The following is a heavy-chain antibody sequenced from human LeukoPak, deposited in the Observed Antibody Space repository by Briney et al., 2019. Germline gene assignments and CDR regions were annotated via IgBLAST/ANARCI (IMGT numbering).Heavy chain of an antibody. Sequence: SETLSLPCSLSGGSMNKGDYLWRWIRQPPGKGLEWIGYIYYSGSTYYNPSLKSRVTISVDTSKTQFSLELISETAPDMAVYYCGGEGPSRGCNESRPGIQYLGEGSLVTVSS. CDR2: IYYSGST. CDR3: GGEGPSRGCNESRPGIQY. CDR1: GGSMNKGDYL. D-gene: IGHD3-22*01. V-gene: IGHV4-30-4*02. J-gene: IGHJ1*01.